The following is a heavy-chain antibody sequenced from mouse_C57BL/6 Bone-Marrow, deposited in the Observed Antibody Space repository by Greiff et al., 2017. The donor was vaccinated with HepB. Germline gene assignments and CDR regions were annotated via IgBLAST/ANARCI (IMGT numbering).Heavy chain of an antibody. J-gene: IGHJ3*01. D-gene: IGHD3-2*02. Sequence: QVHVKQPGAELVKPGASVKLSCKASGYTFTSYWMHWVKQRPGQGLEWIGMIHPNSGSTNYNEKFKSKATLTVDKSSSTAYMQLSSLTSEDSAVYYCASPPQTAQATPFAYWGQGTLVTVSA. CDR3: ASPPQTAQATPFAY. CDR2: IHPNSGST. CDR1: GYTFTSYW. V-gene: IGHV1-64*01.